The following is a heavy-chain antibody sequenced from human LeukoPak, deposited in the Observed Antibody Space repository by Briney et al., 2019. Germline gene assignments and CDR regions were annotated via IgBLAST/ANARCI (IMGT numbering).Heavy chain of an antibody. J-gene: IGHJ4*02. CDR2: ISYDGSNR. D-gene: IGHD3-10*01. CDR3: AKSEKYYYGSGSPGYFDY. V-gene: IGHV3-30*18. CDR1: GFTFSSYG. Sequence: PGGSLRLSCAASGFTFSSYGMHWVRQAPGKGLEWVALISYDGSNRYYADSVKGRFTISRDNSKNTLYLEMNSLRPEDTAVYYCAKSEKYYYGSGSPGYFDYWGQGTLVTVSS.